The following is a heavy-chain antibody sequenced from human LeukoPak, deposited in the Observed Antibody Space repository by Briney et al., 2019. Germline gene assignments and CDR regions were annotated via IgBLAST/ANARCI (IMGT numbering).Heavy chain of an antibody. V-gene: IGHV4-38-2*02. CDR2: INHSGST. CDR1: SYSISSGYL. D-gene: IGHD4-17*01. Sequence: SETLSLTCTVSSYSISSGYLWSWIRQPPGKGLEWIGEINHSGSTNYNPSLKSRVTISVDTSKNQFSLKLSSVTAADTAVYYCAYLGTVTTRTIDYWGQGTLVTVSS. J-gene: IGHJ4*02. CDR3: AYLGTVTTRTIDY.